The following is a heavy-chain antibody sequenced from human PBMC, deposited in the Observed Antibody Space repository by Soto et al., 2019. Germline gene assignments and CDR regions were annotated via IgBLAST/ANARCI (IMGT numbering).Heavy chain of an antibody. CDR3: ARATRDGYNLALDY. D-gene: IGHD5-12*01. CDR1: GYTFTSYY. V-gene: IGHV1-46*01. CDR2: INPSGGST. J-gene: IGHJ4*02. Sequence: GASVKVSCKASGYTFTSYYMHWVRQAPGQGLEWMGIINPSGGSTSYAQKLQGRVTMTTDTSTSTAYMELRSLRSDDTAVYYCARATRDGYNLALDYWGQGTLVTVSS.